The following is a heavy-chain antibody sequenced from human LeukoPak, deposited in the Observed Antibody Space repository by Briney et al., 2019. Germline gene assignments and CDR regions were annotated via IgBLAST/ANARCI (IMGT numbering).Heavy chain of an antibody. Sequence: GGSLRLSCAASGFTFSSDWMHWVRQAPGKGLVWVSRINSDGSTTKYADSVKGRFTISRDNSRSTLFLQMNSLRAEDTAIYYCAKRPAAVRGVIPYLDYWGQGTLVTVSS. CDR2: INSDGSTT. CDR3: AKRPAAVRGVIPYLDY. CDR1: GFTFSSDW. D-gene: IGHD3-10*02. J-gene: IGHJ4*02. V-gene: IGHV3-74*03.